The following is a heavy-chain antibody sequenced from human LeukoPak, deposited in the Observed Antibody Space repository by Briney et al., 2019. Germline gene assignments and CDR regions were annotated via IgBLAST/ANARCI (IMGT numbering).Heavy chain of an antibody. D-gene: IGHD6-19*01. CDR3: AKDISSSGWYYFDY. CDR2: ISWNSGSI. Sequence: GRSLRLSCAASGFTFDDYAMHWVRQAPGKGLEWVSGISWNSGSIGYADSVKGRFTISRDNAKNSLYLQMNSLRAEAMALYYCAKDISSSGWYYFDYWGQGTLVTVSS. V-gene: IGHV3-9*03. CDR1: GFTFDDYA. J-gene: IGHJ4*02.